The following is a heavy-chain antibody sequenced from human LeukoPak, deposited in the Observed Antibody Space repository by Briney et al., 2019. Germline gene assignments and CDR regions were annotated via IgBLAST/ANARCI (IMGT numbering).Heavy chain of an antibody. Sequence: SETLSLTCTVSGGSISSYYWSWIRQRPGKGLEWIGYIYYTGITSYNPSLKSRVTMSVDTSLNQVSLNVDSLTAADTAVYYCAASSGVTLGRFWGRGVLVTVSS. J-gene: IGHJ4*02. D-gene: IGHD3-16*01. CDR3: AASSGVTLGRF. CDR2: IYYTGIT. CDR1: GGSISSYY. V-gene: IGHV4-59*06.